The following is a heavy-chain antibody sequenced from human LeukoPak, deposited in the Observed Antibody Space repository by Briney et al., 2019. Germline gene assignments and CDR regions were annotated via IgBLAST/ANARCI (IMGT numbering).Heavy chain of an antibody. D-gene: IGHD6-19*01. CDR2: IYTSGST. V-gene: IGHV4-4*07. CDR3: ARRQWRTYYFDY. J-gene: IGHJ4*02. Sequence: PSETLSLTCTVSGASISSYYWSWIRQPAGKGLEWIGRIYTSGSTNYNPSLQSRVTMSVDTSKNQFSLKLSSVTAADAAVYYCARRQWRTYYFDYWGQGTLVTVSS. CDR1: GASISSYY.